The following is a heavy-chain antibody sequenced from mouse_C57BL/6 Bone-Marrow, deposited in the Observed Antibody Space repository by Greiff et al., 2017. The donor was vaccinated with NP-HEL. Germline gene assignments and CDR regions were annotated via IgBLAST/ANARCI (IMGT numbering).Heavy chain of an antibody. Sequence: EVQGVESGGDLVKPGGSLKLSCAASGFTFSSYGMSWVRQTPDKRLEWVATISSGGSYPYSPASVKGRFTISRDNAKNTLYLQMRSLKSEDTAMYYCARHDYYGSSFYFDYWGQGTTLTVSS. CDR3: ARHDYYGSSFYFDY. J-gene: IGHJ2*01. CDR1: GFTFSSYG. D-gene: IGHD1-1*01. V-gene: IGHV5-6*01. CDR2: ISSGGSYP.